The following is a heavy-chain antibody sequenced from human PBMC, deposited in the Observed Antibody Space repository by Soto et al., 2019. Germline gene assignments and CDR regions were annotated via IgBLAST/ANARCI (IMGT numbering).Heavy chain of an antibody. Sequence: SVKVSCKASGVTFSSYAISWVRQAPGQGLEWMGGIIPIFGTANYAQKFQGRVTITADESTSTAYMELSSLRSEDTAVYYCASCSRRGGYSSGWYGVNWFGPWG. CDR3: ASCSRRGGYSSGWYGVNWFGP. J-gene: IGHJ5*02. D-gene: IGHD6-19*01. CDR1: GVTFSSYA. V-gene: IGHV1-69*13. CDR2: IIPIFGTA.